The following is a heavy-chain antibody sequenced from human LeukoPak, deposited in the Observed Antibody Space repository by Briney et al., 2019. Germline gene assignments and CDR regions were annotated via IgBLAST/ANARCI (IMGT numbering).Heavy chain of an antibody. D-gene: IGHD1-7*01. CDR3: ARAIYNWNYMRY. Sequence: SQTLSLTCTVSGGSISSGSYYWSWIRQPAGKGLEWIGRIYTSGSTNYNPSLKSRVTISVDTSKNQFSLKLSSVTAADTAVYYCARAIYNWNYMRYWGQGTLVTVSS. CDR2: IYTSGST. V-gene: IGHV4-61*02. J-gene: IGHJ4*02. CDR1: GGSISSGSYY.